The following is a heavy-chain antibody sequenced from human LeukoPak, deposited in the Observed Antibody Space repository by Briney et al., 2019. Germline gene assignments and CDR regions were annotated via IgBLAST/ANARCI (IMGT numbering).Heavy chain of an antibody. Sequence: PSQTLSLTCTVSGGSISSGSYYCSWIRQPAGKGLEWIGRIYTSGSTNYNPSLKSRVTISVDTSKNQFSLNLSSVTAADTAVYYCATELYYDILTSYVDDYWGQGTLVTVSS. V-gene: IGHV4-61*02. CDR2: IYTSGST. D-gene: IGHD3-9*01. CDR1: GGSISSGSYY. CDR3: ATELYYDILTSYVDDY. J-gene: IGHJ4*02.